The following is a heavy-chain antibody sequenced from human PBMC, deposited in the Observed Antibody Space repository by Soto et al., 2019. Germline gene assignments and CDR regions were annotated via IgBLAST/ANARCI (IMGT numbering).Heavy chain of an antibody. Sequence: GESLKISCKGSGYNFAGYWMAWVRQMPGKGLELMGIIYPSDSDTRYRPSFQGQVTISADKSISSAYLQWSSLRASDTAMYYCAGGGVSTRTFDYWGQGTPVTVSS. D-gene: IGHD3-3*01. CDR2: IYPSDSDT. CDR1: GYNFAGYW. J-gene: IGHJ4*02. V-gene: IGHV5-51*01. CDR3: AGGGVSTRTFDY.